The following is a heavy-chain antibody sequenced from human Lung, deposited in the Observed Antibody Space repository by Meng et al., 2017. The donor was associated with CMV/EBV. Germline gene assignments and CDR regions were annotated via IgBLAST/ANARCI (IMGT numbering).Heavy chain of an antibody. CDR2: IKSKGDGETR. V-gene: IGHV3-15*05. Sequence: GGSXRLXCVDSGLTFRNAWMSWVHQAPGKGLEWVGQIKSKGDGETRDYAAPVKGRFIISRDDSQTTLHLQMNSVKTEDTAVYYCVKRPRFSSRVIWGQGATVTVSS. D-gene: IGHD3-9*01. CDR3: VKRPRFSSRVI. CDR1: GLTFRNAW. J-gene: IGHJ6*02.